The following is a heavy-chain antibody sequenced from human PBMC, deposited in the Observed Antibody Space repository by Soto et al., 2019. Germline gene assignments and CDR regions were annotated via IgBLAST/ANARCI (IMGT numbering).Heavy chain of an antibody. Sequence: QVQLVESGGGVVQPGRSLRLSCAASGFTFSNYGMHWVRQAPGKGLEWVIVISYDGNVAYYADSVKGRFTISRDNSKNTLYLHMNSLRTEDTAMYYCAKEGPITNWYFDYWGQGTLVTVYS. V-gene: IGHV3-30*18. D-gene: IGHD1-1*01. J-gene: IGHJ4*02. CDR2: ISYDGNVA. CDR1: GFTFSNYG. CDR3: AKEGPITNWYFDY.